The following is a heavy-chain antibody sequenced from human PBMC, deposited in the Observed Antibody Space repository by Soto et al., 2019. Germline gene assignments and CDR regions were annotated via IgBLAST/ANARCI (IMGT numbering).Heavy chain of an antibody. D-gene: IGHD3-9*01. J-gene: IGHJ4*02. CDR1: GFIVSSNY. Sequence: GGSLRLSCAASGFIVSSNYMSWVRQAPGKGLDWVSVIYSGGSTYYAYSVKGRFTISRDNSKNTLYLQMNSLRAEDTAVYYCASLLRYFDWLDPSGNYDLDYWGQGTLVTVSS. V-gene: IGHV3-66*01. CDR3: ASLLRYFDWLDPSGNYDLDY. CDR2: IYSGGST.